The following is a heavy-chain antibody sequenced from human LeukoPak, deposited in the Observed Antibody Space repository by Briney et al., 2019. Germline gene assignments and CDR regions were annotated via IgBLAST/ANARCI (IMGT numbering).Heavy chain of an antibody. J-gene: IGHJ4*02. CDR2: ISYDGSNK. D-gene: IGHD2-8*02. Sequence: PGGSLRLSCAASGFTFSSYAMHWVRQAPGKGLEWVAVISYDGSNKYYADSVKGRFTISRDNAKNSLYLQMNSLRAEDTALYYCAKVRTGGDYFDYWGQGTLVTVSS. CDR3: AKVRTGGDYFDY. V-gene: IGHV3-30-3*01. CDR1: GFTFSSYA.